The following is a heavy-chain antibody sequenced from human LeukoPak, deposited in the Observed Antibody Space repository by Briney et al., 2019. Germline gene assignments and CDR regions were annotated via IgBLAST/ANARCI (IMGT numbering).Heavy chain of an antibody. Sequence: SETLSLTCSVSGYSVSSHYCWGWIRQPPGKGLEWIGSVCHSGSSFYNPSLKSRLAISIDTSKNEFSLKMTSVTAADTAVYYCARSLSSYYYDSSGYNIFDYWGQGTLVTVSS. V-gene: IGHV4-38-2*02. D-gene: IGHD3-22*01. CDR1: GYSVSSHYC. CDR3: ARSLSSYYYDSSGYNIFDY. J-gene: IGHJ4*02. CDR2: VCHSGSS.